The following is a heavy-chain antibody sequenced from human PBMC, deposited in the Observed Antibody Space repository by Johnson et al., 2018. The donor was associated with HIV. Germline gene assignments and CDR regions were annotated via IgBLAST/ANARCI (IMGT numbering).Heavy chain of an antibody. CDR2: ISNDGSDQ. CDR1: GSTFSSHS. Sequence: QMLLVESGGGLVQPGGSLRLSCAASGSTFSSHSLYWVRQAPGQGLEWVVVISNDGSDQYFAASVKGRFTISRDNSKNTGYLQMNSLRTVDTAVYYCARGYTWNDVSIWGQGTMVTVSS. D-gene: IGHD1-1*01. J-gene: IGHJ3*02. CDR3: ARGYTWNDVSI. V-gene: IGHV3-30*04.